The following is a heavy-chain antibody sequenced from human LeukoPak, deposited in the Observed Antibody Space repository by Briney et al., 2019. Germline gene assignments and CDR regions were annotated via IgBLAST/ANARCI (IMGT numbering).Heavy chain of an antibody. CDR3: AKQGAGIRD. J-gene: IGHJ4*02. V-gene: IGHV3-48*01. D-gene: IGHD6-19*01. CDR2: ISGSSSTI. CDR1: GFTFSSYA. Sequence: QPGGSLRLSCAASGFTFSSYAMSWVRQAPGKGLEWVSTISGSSSTIYYADSVKGRFTISRDNAKNSLYLQMNSLRAEDTAVYYCAKQGAGIRDWGQGTLVTVSS.